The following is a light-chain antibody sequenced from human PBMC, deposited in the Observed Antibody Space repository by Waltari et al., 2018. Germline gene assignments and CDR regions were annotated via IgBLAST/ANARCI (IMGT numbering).Light chain of an antibody. CDR2: GST. Sequence: QSVLTQPPSVSGAPGQRVTISCTGSGSNIGAGHDVHWDQQLPRAAPQLLIYGSTSRPLGVPARFFGSTAGTSASLAIIGLQAEDEADYYCQSYDTSLSVVFGGGTKLTVL. CDR1: GSNIGAGHD. CDR3: QSYDTSLSVV. V-gene: IGLV1-40*01. J-gene: IGLJ3*02.